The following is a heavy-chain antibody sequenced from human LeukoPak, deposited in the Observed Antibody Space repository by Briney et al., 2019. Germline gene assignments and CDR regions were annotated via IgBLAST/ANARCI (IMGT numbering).Heavy chain of an antibody. D-gene: IGHD6-19*01. CDR2: IDPSDSYT. V-gene: IGHV5-10-1*01. CDR3: ARRGSSGWYDY. Sequence: GESLRISCKGSGYSFTSYWISWVRQMPGKGLEWMGRIDPSDSYTNYSPSFQGHGTISTDKSISTAYLQWNGLKASDTAMYYCARRGSSGWYDYWGQGTLVTVSS. CDR1: GYSFTSYW. J-gene: IGHJ4*02.